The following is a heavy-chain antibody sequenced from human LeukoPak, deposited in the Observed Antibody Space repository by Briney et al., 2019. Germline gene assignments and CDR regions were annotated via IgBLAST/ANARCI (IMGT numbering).Heavy chain of an antibody. CDR1: TGSSSGYY. Sequence: SETLSPTCAVYTGSSSGYYWSWIRQPPGKGLEWSGETNHSGSTNYNPSLKRRVTISVDTSKNQFSLRLSSVTAADTAVYYCARGIHSGWYRTCRGAFDIWGQGTMVTASS. D-gene: IGHD6-19*01. V-gene: IGHV4-34*01. CDR3: ARGIHSGWYRTCRGAFDI. J-gene: IGHJ3*02. CDR2: TNHSGST.